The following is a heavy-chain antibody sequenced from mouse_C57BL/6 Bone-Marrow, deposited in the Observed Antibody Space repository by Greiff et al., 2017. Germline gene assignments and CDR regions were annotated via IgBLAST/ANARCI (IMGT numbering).Heavy chain of an antibody. CDR3: ASYYDGRAMDY. CDR2: ISYDGSN. CDR1: GYSITSGYY. D-gene: IGHD2-4*01. J-gene: IGHJ4*01. Sequence: ESGPGLVKPSQSLSLTCSVTGYSITSGYYWNWIRQFPGNKLEWMGYISYDGSNNYNPSLKNRISITRDTSKNQFFLKLNSVTTEDTATYYCASYYDGRAMDYWGQGTSVTVSS. V-gene: IGHV3-6*01.